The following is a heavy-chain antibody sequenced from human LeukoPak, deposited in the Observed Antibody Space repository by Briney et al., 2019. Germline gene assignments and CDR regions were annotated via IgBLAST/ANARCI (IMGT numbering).Heavy chain of an antibody. CDR2: ISTGGGNT. Sequence: GGSLRLSCVASGFSFSNYAMSWVRPAPGKGLEWVSAISTGGGNTYYADSVKGRFTISRDKSENTMYLQMNSLRAEDTAVYYCAKGAMSGTGTFDYWGQGTLVTVSS. D-gene: IGHD1-14*01. CDR3: AKGAMSGTGTFDY. V-gene: IGHV3-23*01. CDR1: GFSFSNYA. J-gene: IGHJ4*02.